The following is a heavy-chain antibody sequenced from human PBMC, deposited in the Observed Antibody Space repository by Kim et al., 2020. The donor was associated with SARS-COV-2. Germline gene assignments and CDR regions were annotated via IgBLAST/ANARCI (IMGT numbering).Heavy chain of an antibody. CDR1: GFTFSSYS. J-gene: IGHJ6*02. CDR2: ISSSSSYI. D-gene: IGHD2-2*01. CDR3: DRVVPAGGMDV. Sequence: GGSLRLSCAASGFTFSSYSMNWVRQAPGKGLEWVSSISSSSSYIYYADSVKGRFTISRDNAKNSLYLQMNSLRAEDTAVYYCDRVVPAGGMDVWGQGTTVTVSS. V-gene: IGHV3-21*01.